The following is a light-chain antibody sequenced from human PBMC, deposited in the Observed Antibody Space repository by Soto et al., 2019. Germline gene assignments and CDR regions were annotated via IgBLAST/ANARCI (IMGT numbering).Light chain of an antibody. J-gene: IGLJ1*01. V-gene: IGLV2-14*01. CDR1: SMDRRVYNY. Sequence: QSALTQPASVSGSPGQAISISRPGTSMDRRVYNYFSWYQQHPGNAPKLMMHEVSSRPSGVSNRFSGSKSGNTASLTISGLQAEDEADYYCTSYTSSSTPVFGTGTKVTVL. CDR3: TSYTSSSTPV. CDR2: EVS.